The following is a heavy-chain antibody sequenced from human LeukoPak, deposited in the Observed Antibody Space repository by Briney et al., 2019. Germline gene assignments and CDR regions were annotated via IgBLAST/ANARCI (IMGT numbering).Heavy chain of an antibody. CDR3: ARADPIAAALDY. J-gene: IGHJ4*02. CDR2: ISYDGSNK. Sequence: GGSLRLSCAASGFTFSSYAMHWVRQAPGKGLEWVAVISYDGSNKYYADSVKGRFTISRDNSKNTLYLQMNSLRAEDTAVYYCARADPIAAALDYWGQGTLVTVSS. V-gene: IGHV3-30-3*01. CDR1: GFTFSSYA. D-gene: IGHD6-13*01.